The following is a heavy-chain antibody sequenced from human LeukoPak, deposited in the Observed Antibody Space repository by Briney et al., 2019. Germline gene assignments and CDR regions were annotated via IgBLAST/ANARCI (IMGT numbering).Heavy chain of an antibody. J-gene: IGHJ4*02. D-gene: IGHD2/OR15-2a*01. CDR1: GGSISSYY. Sequence: PSETLSLTCTVSGGSISSYYWGWIRQPPGKGLEWIAYISDIGSINYNPSLKSRVTISLDTSKNQFSLKLSSVTAADTAVYYCAGHHPRNTVDFWGQGTLVTVPS. V-gene: IGHV4-59*08. CDR3: AGHHPRNTVDF. CDR2: ISDIGSI.